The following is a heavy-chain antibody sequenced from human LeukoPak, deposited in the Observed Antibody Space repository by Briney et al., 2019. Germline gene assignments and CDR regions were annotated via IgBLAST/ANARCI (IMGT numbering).Heavy chain of an antibody. CDR2: MNPNSGNT. D-gene: IGHD6-13*01. CDR3: AREAADSAEDY. CDR1: GYTFTSYD. V-gene: IGHV1-8*03. J-gene: IGHJ4*02. Sequence: ASVKVSCKASGYTFTSYDINWVRQATGQGLEWMGWMNPNSGNTGYAQKFQGRVTITRNTSISTAYMELSSLRSEDTAVYYCAREAADSAEDYWGQGTLVTVSS.